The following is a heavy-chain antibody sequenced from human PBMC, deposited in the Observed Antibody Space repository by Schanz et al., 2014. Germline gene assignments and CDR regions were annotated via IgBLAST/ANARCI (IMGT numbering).Heavy chain of an antibody. Sequence: EVQLVESGGGLVQPRGSLRLSCAASEFSFSSFGMNWVRQAPGKGLEWVSYISGSSIHKNYADSVKGRFTISRDNAKNSLFLQMNSLSAEDTAVYYCAKVAPAATYLDSWGLGTLVTVSS. CDR1: EFSFSSFG. V-gene: IGHV3-48*04. CDR3: AKVAPAATYLDS. CDR2: ISGSSIHK. J-gene: IGHJ4*02. D-gene: IGHD2-2*01.